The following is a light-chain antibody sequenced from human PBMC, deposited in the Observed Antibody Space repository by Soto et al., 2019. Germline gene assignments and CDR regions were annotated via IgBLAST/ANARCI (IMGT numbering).Light chain of an antibody. Sequence: DIQMTQSPSSLSASVGDRVTITCRASQSISSYLNWYQKKPGKAPELLIYAASSLQSGVPSRFSGSGSGTGFTLTISSLQPDDFATYYCQHYNVYPWTFGQGTKVDIK. CDR2: AAS. V-gene: IGKV1-39*01. CDR1: QSISSY. J-gene: IGKJ1*01. CDR3: QHYNVYPWT.